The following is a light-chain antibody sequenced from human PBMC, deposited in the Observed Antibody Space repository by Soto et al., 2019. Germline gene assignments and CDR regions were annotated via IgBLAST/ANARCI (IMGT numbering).Light chain of an antibody. CDR1: QSISSY. V-gene: IGKV1-39*01. J-gene: IGKJ3*01. Sequence: DIQMPQSPSSLSASVGDRVTITCRASQSISSYLNWYQQKPGKAPKLLIYAASSLQSGVPSRFSDSGTGTEFTLTMSSLPREDVATYYCQQSYSTPFTFGPGTQVDI. CDR2: AAS. CDR3: QQSYSTPFT.